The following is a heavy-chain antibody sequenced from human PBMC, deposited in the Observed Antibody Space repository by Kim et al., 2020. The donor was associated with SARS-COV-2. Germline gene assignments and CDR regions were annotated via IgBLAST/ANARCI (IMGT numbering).Heavy chain of an antibody. J-gene: IGHJ4*02. D-gene: IGHD3-16*01. CDR2: T. Sequence: TSYNPSLESRVTISVDTSRNQFSLKLASVTAADPAVYYCARRTEAGGYFDFWGQGSPVTVAS. CDR3: ARRTEAGGYFDF. V-gene: IGHV4-39*01.